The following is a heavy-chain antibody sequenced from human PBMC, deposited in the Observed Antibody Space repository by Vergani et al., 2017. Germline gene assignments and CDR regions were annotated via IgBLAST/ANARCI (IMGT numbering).Heavy chain of an antibody. V-gene: IGHV1-18*01. D-gene: IGHD3-16*01. CDR1: GYTFTSYG. J-gene: IGHJ3*02. CDR3: ASAKLEGAPAFDS. Sequence: QVQLVQSGAEVKTPGASVKVSCKASGYTFTSYGISWVRQAPGQGLVWMGWISAYNGNTNYAQKLQGRVTITTDTSTSTTYMELRSLRSDDTAVYYCASAKLEGAPAFDSGSQGRMVTVSS. CDR2: ISAYNGNT.